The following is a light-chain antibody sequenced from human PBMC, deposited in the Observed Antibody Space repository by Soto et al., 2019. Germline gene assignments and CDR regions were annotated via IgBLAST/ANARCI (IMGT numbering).Light chain of an antibody. CDR3: SSYTNTAALAV. V-gene: IGLV2-14*02. CDR1: KNNLGSYDL. CDR2: EVS. Sequence: QSVLTQPASVSGSPGQSITVSCTGTKNNLGSYDLVSWYQKYPDKAPTLLIYEVSNRPSGISHRFSGSKSGNTASLTISGLQAEDEGDYYCSSYTNTAALAVFGEGTKLTVL. J-gene: IGLJ3*02.